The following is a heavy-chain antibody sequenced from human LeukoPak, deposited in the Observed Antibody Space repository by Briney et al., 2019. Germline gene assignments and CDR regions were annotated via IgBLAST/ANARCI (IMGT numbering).Heavy chain of an antibody. Sequence: GGSLRLSCEASGLTLSGYWMHWVRQAPGKGLVWVSRINGDASSTSYADSVKGRFTISRDNAKSTLYLQMNSLRVEDTAVYYCARARGNTYGYFEYWGQGTLVTVSS. CDR1: GLTLSGYW. J-gene: IGHJ4*02. CDR2: INGDASST. CDR3: ARARGNTYGYFEY. V-gene: IGHV3-74*01. D-gene: IGHD5-18*01.